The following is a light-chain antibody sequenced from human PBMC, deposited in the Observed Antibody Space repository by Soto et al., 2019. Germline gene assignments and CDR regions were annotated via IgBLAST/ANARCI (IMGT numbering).Light chain of an antibody. CDR1: SSDVGGYNY. CDR2: DVT. J-gene: IGLJ3*02. Sequence: QSALTQPASVSGSPGQSITISCIGTSSDVGGYNYVSWYQQYPGKAPKLMIYDVTTRPSGVSSRFSGSKSGNTASLTISGLQAEDEADYYCSSFTTSSTWVFGAGTKLTVL. CDR3: SSFTTSSTWV. V-gene: IGLV2-14*01.